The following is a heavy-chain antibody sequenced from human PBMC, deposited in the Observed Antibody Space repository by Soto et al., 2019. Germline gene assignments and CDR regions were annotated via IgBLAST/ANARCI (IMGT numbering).Heavy chain of an antibody. CDR1: GGYSDGSY. D-gene: IGHD3-9*01. V-gene: IGHV4-59*08. CDR3: AGSLRYFDWLLYFAWFDP. CDR2: LFYIGST. Sequence: PSETMCLTCTVAGGYSDGSYGTWIRQKTGKGLEWIGYLFYIGSTNYNPSLKSRGTISVDTSKNQLSLKLSSVTAADTAVYYCAGSLRYFDWLLYFAWFDPWGQGTLVTVSS. J-gene: IGHJ5*02.